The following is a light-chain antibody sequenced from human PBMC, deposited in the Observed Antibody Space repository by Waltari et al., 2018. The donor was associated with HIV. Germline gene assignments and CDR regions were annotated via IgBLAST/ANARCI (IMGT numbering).Light chain of an antibody. CDR1: SSAVGPYNL. V-gene: IGLV2-23*02. CDR2: EVT. Sequence: QSALTQPASVSGSPGQSITISGTGTSSAVGPYNLLSWYQQNPGTAPKLMIFEVTKRPSGVSDRFSGSRSGNTASLTISGLQAEDEGDYHCCSYTGTGVVFGGGTKLTVL. J-gene: IGLJ2*01. CDR3: CSYTGTGVV.